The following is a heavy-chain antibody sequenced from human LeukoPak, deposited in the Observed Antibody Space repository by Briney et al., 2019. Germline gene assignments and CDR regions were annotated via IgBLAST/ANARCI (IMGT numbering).Heavy chain of an antibody. CDR2: IYHSGST. D-gene: IGHD3-10*01. J-gene: IGHJ3*02. V-gene: IGHV4-30-2*01. CDR1: GGSISSGGYS. Sequence: SETLSLTCAVSGGSISSGGYSWSWIRQPPGKGLEWIGYIYHSGSTYYNPSLKSRVTISVDRSKNQFSLKLSSVTAADTAVYYCARESGGDAFDIWGQGTMVTVSS. CDR3: ARESGGDAFDI.